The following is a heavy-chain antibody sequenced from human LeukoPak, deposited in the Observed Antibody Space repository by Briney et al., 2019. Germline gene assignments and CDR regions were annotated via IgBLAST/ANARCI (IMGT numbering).Heavy chain of an antibody. Sequence: SETLSLTCTVSGGSISSYYWSWIRQPPGKGLEWIGYIYYSGSTNYNPSLKSRVTVSMDTSKNQFSLKLTSVTAADTAVYYCARQRGSAGAFDVWGQGTRVTVSS. V-gene: IGHV4-59*08. J-gene: IGHJ3*01. D-gene: IGHD3-10*01. CDR3: ARQRGSAGAFDV. CDR2: IYYSGST. CDR1: GGSISSYY.